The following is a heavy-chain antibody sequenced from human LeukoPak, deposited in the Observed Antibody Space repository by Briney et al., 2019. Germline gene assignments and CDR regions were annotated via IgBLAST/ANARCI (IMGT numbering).Heavy chain of an antibody. Sequence: SETLSLTCTVSGGSISSYYWSWIRQPPGKGLEWIGYIYYSGSTNYNPSLKSRVTISVDTSKNQFSLKLSSVTAADTAVYYCASRRRGQLWLGYMDVWGKGTTVTISS. CDR1: GGSISSYY. V-gene: IGHV4-59*01. J-gene: IGHJ6*03. D-gene: IGHD5-18*01. CDR3: ASRRRGQLWLGYMDV. CDR2: IYYSGST.